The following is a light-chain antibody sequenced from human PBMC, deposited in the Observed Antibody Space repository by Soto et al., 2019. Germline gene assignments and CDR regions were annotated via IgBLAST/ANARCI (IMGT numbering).Light chain of an antibody. J-gene: IGKJ3*01. CDR3: QKYGSSFT. V-gene: IGKV3-20*01. CDR2: GAS. Sequence: EIVLTQSPGTLSLSPGERATLSCRASQSISSNYLAWYQHKPGQGPRLLIYGASSRATGIPDRFSGSGSGTDFTLTISRLEPGDFALYYGQKYGSSFTFGTGNTVDIK. CDR1: QSISSNY.